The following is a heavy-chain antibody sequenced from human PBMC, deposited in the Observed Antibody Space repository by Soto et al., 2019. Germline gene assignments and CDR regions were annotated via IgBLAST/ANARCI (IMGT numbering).Heavy chain of an antibody. CDR1: GYTFTSYY. CDR2: INPSGGST. Sequence: QLQLVQSGAEVRKPGASVKVSCKASGYTFTSYYMHWFRQAPGQGLEWMGFINPSGGSTTYAQTFQSRVTMTRYTSTTTVYMELSSLRSEDTAVYYCARGFMNGDYEYFRHWGQGTLVTVSS. V-gene: IGHV1-46*03. J-gene: IGHJ1*01. D-gene: IGHD4-17*01. CDR3: ARGFMNGDYEYFRH.